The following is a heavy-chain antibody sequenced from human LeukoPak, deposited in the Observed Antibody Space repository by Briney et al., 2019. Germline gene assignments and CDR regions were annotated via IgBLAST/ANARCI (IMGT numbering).Heavy chain of an antibody. J-gene: IGHJ3*02. CDR2: IYDSGTT. V-gene: IGHV4-39*01. Sequence: SETLSLTCTVSGDSTSSSTYYWDWIRQAPGRGLEWIGNIYDSGTTHYNPSLKSRVTISGDTSKNQFSLKLNSVTAADTAIYYCATHRRSGSGGSENAFEIWGQGTMVTASS. CDR1: GDSTSSSTYY. CDR3: ATHRRSGSGGSENAFEI. D-gene: IGHD5-12*01.